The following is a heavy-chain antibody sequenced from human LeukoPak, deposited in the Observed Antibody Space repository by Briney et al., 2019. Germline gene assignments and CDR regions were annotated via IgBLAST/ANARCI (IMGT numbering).Heavy chain of an antibody. Sequence: SQTLSLTCNVSGGSISSGGYYWSWIRQHPGKGLEWIGYIYYSGSTYYNPSLKSRVTISVDTSKNQFSLKLSSVTAADTAVYYCAREPYYGMDVWGQGTTVTVSS. CDR2: IYYSGST. J-gene: IGHJ6*02. CDR3: AREPYYGMDV. V-gene: IGHV4-31*03. CDR1: GGSISSGGYY.